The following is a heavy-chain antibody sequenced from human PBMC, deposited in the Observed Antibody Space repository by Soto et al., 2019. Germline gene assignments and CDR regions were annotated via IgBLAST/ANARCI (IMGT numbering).Heavy chain of an antibody. J-gene: IGHJ3*02. D-gene: IGHD1-1*01. V-gene: IGHV4-34*01. CDR3: ARVERGTATTVVDAFDI. Sequence: QVQLQQWGAGLLKPSETLSLTCAVFGGSVNSGNYYWSWIRQPPGKGLEWIGEMSHSGGTHFNPSLKSRFTISVETSKNQFSLKMSSVTAAATALYYCARVERGTATTVVDAFDIWGPGTMVTVSS. CDR1: GGSVNSGNYY. CDR2: MSHSGGT.